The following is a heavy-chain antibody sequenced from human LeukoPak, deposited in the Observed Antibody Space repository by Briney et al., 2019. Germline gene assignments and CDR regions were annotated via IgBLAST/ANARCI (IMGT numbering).Heavy chain of an antibody. CDR1: GGSISSGGYY. J-gene: IGHJ2*01. CDR3: ARGGCGGDCQHEVWYFDL. V-gene: IGHV4-30-2*01. CDR2: IYHSGST. Sequence: SQTLSLTCTVSGGSISSGGYYWSWIRQPPGKGLEWIGYIYHSGSTYYNPSLKSRVTISVDTSKNQFSLKLSSVTAADTAVYYCARGGCGGDCQHEVWYFDLWGRGTLVTVSS. D-gene: IGHD2-21*02.